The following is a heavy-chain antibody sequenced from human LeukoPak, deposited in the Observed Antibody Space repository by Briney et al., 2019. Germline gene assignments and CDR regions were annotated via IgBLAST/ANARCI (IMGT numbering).Heavy chain of an antibody. V-gene: IGHV4-4*09. CDR3: ARQGAVDI. J-gene: IGHJ3*02. Sequence: SETLSLACTVSGDSISSYYWSWIRQPPGKGLEWIGFIYSSGSANYSPSLRSRVTMSVDMSKNQFSLKLRSVTAADTAVYYCARQGAVDIWGQGTMVIVSS. CDR1: GDSISSYY. CDR2: IYSSGSA.